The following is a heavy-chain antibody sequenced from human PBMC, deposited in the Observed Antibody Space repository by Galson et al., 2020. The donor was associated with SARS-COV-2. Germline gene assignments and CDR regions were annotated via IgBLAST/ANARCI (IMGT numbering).Heavy chain of an antibody. CDR1: GGSISSGGYY. J-gene: IGHJ5*02. CDR3: ARALRITIFGVVNWFDP. V-gene: IGHV4-31*03. CDR2: IYYSGST. Sequence: SETLSLTCTVSGGSISSGGYYWSWIRQQQGKGLEWIGYIYYSGSTYYNPSLKSRVTISVDTSKNQFSLKLSSVTAADTAVYYCARALRITIFGVVNWFDPWGQGTLVTVSS. D-gene: IGHD3-3*01.